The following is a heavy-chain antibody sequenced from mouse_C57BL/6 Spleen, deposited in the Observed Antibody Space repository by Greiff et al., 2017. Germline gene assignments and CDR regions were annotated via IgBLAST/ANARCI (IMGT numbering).Heavy chain of an antibody. CDR3: AKRGVNYAMDY. D-gene: IGHD2-2*01. J-gene: IGHJ4*01. CDR2: IWSGGST. V-gene: IGHV2-4*01. CDR1: GFSLTSYG. Sequence: QVQLQQSGPGLVQPSQSLSITCTVSGFSLTSYGVHWVRQPPGKGLEWLGVIWSGGSTDYNAAFISRLGISKDNSKSHLFFTMNSLQAVDTAIYYCAKRGVNYAMDYWGQGTSVTVSS.